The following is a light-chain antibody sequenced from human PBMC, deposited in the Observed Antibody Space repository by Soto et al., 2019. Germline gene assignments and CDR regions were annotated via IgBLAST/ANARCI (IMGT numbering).Light chain of an antibody. J-gene: IGKJ5*01. CDR3: MQGTHWPPIT. CDR1: QSLVYSDGNTY. V-gene: IGKV2-30*01. Sequence: DVVMTQSPLSLPVTLVQAASIPCRSGQSLVYSDGNTYLSWFQQRPGQSPRRLIYKVSNRDAGVPDRFSGSGSGTDFTLKISRVEAEDVGVYYCMQGTHWPPITFGQGTRLEIK. CDR2: KVS.